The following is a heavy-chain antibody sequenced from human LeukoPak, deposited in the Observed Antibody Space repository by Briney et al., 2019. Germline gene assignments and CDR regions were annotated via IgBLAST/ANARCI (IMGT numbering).Heavy chain of an antibody. J-gene: IGHJ4*02. V-gene: IGHV3-74*01. CDR1: GFTFRSSW. Sequence: GGSLRLSCAASGFTFRSSWMHWVRQAPGKGLMWMSRLNGDGSITSSADSVKGRFIISRDNAKNTVYLQMNSLRAEDTAIYFCRRGHVDLTDHWGRGTLVTVSS. CDR2: LNGDGSIT. D-gene: IGHD5-24*01. CDR3: RRGHVDLTDH.